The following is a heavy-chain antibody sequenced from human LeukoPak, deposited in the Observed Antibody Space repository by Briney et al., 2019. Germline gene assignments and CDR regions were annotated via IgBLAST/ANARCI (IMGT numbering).Heavy chain of an antibody. J-gene: IGHJ4*02. CDR2: IIPVLGIA. CDR1: GGTFSSYA. V-gene: IGHV1-69*04. D-gene: IGHD3-22*01. Sequence: SVKVSCKASGGTFSSYAISWVRQAPGQGLEWMGRIIPVLGIANYAQKFQGRVTITADKSTSTAYMELSSLRSEDTAVYYCAREGSGGGGDYYDLHWGQGTLVTVSS. CDR3: AREGSGGGGDYYDLH.